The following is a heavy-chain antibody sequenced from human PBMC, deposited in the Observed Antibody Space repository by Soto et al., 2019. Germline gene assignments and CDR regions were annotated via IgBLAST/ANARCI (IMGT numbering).Heavy chain of an antibody. CDR3: AREHYDSTVYYFSFGFEI. V-gene: IGHV3-48*03. J-gene: IGHJ3*02. CDR2: ISSGGGSENFI. Sequence: GSLRLSLSASVFTFGSYALNWVRQAPGKGLEWVSHISSGGGSENFIYYADSVKGRFTISRDNAKNSLYLQMNSLRAEDTAVYYCAREHYDSTVYYFSFGFEIWGQGTMVTV. CDR1: VFTFGSYA. D-gene: IGHD3-22*01.